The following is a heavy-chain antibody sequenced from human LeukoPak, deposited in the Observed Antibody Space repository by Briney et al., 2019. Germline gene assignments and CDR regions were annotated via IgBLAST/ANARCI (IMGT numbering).Heavy chain of an antibody. D-gene: IGHD3-22*01. CDR2: IYHSGST. Sequence: SGTLSLTCAVSGGSISSSNWWSWVRQPPGKGLEWIGEIYHSGSTNHNPSLKSRVTISVDKSKNQFSLKLSSVTAADTAVYYCARDFSYYYDSSGYYAFDIWGQGTMVTVSS. CDR3: ARDFSYYYDSSGYYAFDI. V-gene: IGHV4-4*02. J-gene: IGHJ3*02. CDR1: GGSISSSNW.